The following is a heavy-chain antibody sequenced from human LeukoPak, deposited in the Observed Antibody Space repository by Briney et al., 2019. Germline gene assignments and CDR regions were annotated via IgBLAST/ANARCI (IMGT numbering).Heavy chain of an antibody. CDR3: ARGDLDYYDSSGYYYEFDY. Sequence: ASVKVSCKASGCTFTSYYMHWVRQAPGQGLEWMGIINPSGGSTSYAQKFQGRVTMTRDTSTSTVYMELSSLRSEDTAVYYCARGDLDYYDSSGYYYEFDYWGQGTLVTVSS. D-gene: IGHD3-22*01. J-gene: IGHJ4*02. CDR2: INPSGGST. V-gene: IGHV1-46*01. CDR1: GCTFTSYY.